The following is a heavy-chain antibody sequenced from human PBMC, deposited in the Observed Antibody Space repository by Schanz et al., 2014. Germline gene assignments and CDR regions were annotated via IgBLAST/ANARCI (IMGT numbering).Heavy chain of an antibody. V-gene: IGHV1-46*03. CDR3: ARGSPENMIRGELDY. J-gene: IGHJ4*02. CDR2: ITPSGGST. Sequence: QVQLVQSGAEVKKPGASVKVSCKASGYTFTRYYIHWVRQAPGQGLEWMGIITPSGGSTNYAQKLQGRVTMTADTSTSTAYMELRSLRSDDTAVYYCARGSPENMIRGELDYWGQGTLVTVSS. CDR1: GYTFTRYY. D-gene: IGHD3-10*01.